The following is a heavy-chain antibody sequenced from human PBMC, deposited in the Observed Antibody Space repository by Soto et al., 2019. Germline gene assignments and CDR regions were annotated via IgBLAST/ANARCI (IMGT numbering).Heavy chain of an antibody. Sequence: SETLSLTCTVSGGSISSYYWSWIRQPPGKGPEWIGYIYYSGSTNYNPSLKSRVTISVDTSKNQFSLKLSSVTAAATAVYCGARGSLQSDYSSSGGALRGAFDIWGQGTSVTVSS. D-gene: IGHD6-6*01. CDR2: IYYSGST. CDR1: GGSISSYY. V-gene: IGHV4-59*01. CDR3: ARGSLQSDYSSSGGALRGAFDI. J-gene: IGHJ3*02.